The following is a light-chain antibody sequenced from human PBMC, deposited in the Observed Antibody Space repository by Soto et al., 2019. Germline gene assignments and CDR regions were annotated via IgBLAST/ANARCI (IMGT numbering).Light chain of an antibody. V-gene: IGKV1-39*01. CDR2: AAS. Sequence: DIQMTQSPSSLSASVGDRVTITCRASQSISSYLNWYQQKPGKAPNLLIYAASSLQSGVPSRFSGSGSGTDFTLTISSLQPEDFATYFCQQSYSNTPTFGQGTKLDIK. CDR3: QQSYSNTPT. CDR1: QSISSY. J-gene: IGKJ2*01.